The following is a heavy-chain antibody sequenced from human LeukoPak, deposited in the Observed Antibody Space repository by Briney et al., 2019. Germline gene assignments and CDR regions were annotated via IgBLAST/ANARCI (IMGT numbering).Heavy chain of an antibody. D-gene: IGHD6-19*01. CDR1: GFTFSSYA. V-gene: IGHV3-23*01. CDR2: ISGSGGST. CDR3: ARAGSSGWDHFDC. Sequence: PRGSLRLSCAASGFTFSSYAMSWVRQAPGKGLEWVSAISGSGGSTYYADSVKGRFTISRDNSQNTLYLQMNSLRAEDTALYYCARAGSSGWDHFDCWGQGTLVTVSS. J-gene: IGHJ4*02.